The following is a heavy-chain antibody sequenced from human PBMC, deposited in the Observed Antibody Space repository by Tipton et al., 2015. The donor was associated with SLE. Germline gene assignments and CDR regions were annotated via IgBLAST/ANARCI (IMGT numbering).Heavy chain of an antibody. J-gene: IGHJ3*02. D-gene: IGHD5-24*01. V-gene: IGHV4-31*03. Sequence: TLSLTCTVSGGSISSGGYYWSWIGQHPGKGLEWIGYIYYSGSTSYNTTLKSRVTISVDTSKNQFSLKLSSVTAADTAVYYCASKDGYNSPVAFDIWGQGTMVTVSS. CDR1: GGSISSGGYY. CDR2: IYYSGST. CDR3: ASKDGYNSPVAFDI.